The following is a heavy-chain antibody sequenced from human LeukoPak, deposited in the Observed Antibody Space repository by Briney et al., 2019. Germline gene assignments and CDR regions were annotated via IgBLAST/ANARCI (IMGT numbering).Heavy chain of an antibody. CDR1: GGSISSSSYY. CDR3: ARRTYYDFWSGYQNYYYYGMDV. J-gene: IGHJ6*02. Sequence: PSETLSLTCTVSGGSISSSSYYWGWIRQPPGKGLEWIGSIYYSGSTNYNPSLKSRVTISVDTSKNQFSLKLSSVTAADTAVYYCARRTYYDFWSGYQNYYYYGMDVWGQGTTVTVSS. D-gene: IGHD3-3*01. V-gene: IGHV4-39*07. CDR2: IYYSGST.